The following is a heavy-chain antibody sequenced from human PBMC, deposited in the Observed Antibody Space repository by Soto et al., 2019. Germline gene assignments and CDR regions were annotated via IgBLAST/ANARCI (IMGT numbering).Heavy chain of an antibody. D-gene: IGHD3-3*01. V-gene: IGHV3-7*01. J-gene: IGHJ6*02. CDR2: IKQDGSEK. CDR1: GFTFSSYW. Sequence: GSLRLSCAASGFTFSSYWMSWVRQAPGKGLEWVANIKQDGSEKYYVDSVKGRFTISRDNAKNSLYLQMNSLRAEDTAVHYCARDRYSYYDFWSGSLPYNYFGMDVWGQGTTVTVSS. CDR3: ARDRYSYYDFWSGSLPYNYFGMDV.